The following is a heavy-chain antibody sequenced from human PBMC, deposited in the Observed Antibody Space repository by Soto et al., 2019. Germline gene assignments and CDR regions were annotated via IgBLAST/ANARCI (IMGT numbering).Heavy chain of an antibody. CDR3: ARGHFYEYAIPWYFDL. D-gene: IGHD2-8*01. J-gene: IGHJ2*01. V-gene: IGHV3-30*19. Sequence: QVQLVESGGGVVQPGRSLRLSCAASGFTFSTYGIHWVRKAPGTGLEWVAAITGDGTDKYYADSVKGRFTISRDNSKNTVYLHIDTLRVEDTTVYYCARGHFYEYAIPWYFDLWGRGTLVTVSS. CDR1: GFTFSTYG. CDR2: ITGDGTDK.